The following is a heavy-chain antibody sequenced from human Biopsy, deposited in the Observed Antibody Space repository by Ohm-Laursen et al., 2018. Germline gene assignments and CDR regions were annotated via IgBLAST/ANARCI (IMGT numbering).Heavy chain of an antibody. V-gene: IGHV4-34*01. CDR3: VRGVDYYDPYHYYALEV. D-gene: IGHD3-22*01. CDR2: INHSGRT. CDR1: GESFNGYY. Sequence: SETLSLTCVVYGESFNGYYWSWIRQTPGKGLEWIGEINHSGRTNYNPSLKSRVTISVDTSKNHFSLKVRSVTASDTAVYYCVRGVDYYDPYHYYALEVWGQGTTVTVSS. J-gene: IGHJ6*02.